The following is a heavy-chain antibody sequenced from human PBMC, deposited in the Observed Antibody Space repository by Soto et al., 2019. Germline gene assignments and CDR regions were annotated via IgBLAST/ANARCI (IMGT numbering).Heavy chain of an antibody. V-gene: IGHV3-23*01. J-gene: IGHJ4*02. CDR2: ISGSGGST. Sequence: GGSPRLSSAAAGLNFSKCALTWIRQTPGKGLEWVSVISGSGGSTYFADSVKGRFTISRDNSKNTMYLQMSSLRAEDTAVYYCAKEYDSSGYYTDYWGQGTLVTVSS. CDR1: GLNFSKCA. D-gene: IGHD3-22*01. CDR3: AKEYDSSGYYTDY.